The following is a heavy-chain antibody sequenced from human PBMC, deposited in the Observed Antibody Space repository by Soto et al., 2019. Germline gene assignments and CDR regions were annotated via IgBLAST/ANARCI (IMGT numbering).Heavy chain of an antibody. D-gene: IGHD2-2*01. CDR3: ARDPNIVLVPAALRSYYYYYGMDV. CDR2: IKQDGSEK. V-gene: IGHV3-7*01. J-gene: IGHJ6*02. Sequence: PGVSLRLSCAASGFTFSSHWMSWVRKAPGKGLEWVANIKQDGSEKYYVDSVKGRFTISRDNAKNSLYLQTNSLRAEDTAVYYCARDPNIVLVPAALRSYYYYYGMDVWGQGTTVTVSS. CDR1: GFTFSSHW.